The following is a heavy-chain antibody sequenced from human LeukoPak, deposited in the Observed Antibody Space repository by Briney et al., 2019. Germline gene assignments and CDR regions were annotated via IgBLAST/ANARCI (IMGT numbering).Heavy chain of an antibody. Sequence: PSETLSLTCTVSGGSISSYYWSWIRQPPGKGLEWIGYIYHSGSTYYNPSLKSRVTISVDRSKNQFSLKLSSVTAADTAVYYCARATSVNYYDSSGPFRYFDLWGRGTLVTVSS. V-gene: IGHV4-59*12. CDR1: GGSISSYY. J-gene: IGHJ2*01. D-gene: IGHD3-22*01. CDR2: IYHSGST. CDR3: ARATSVNYYDSSGPFRYFDL.